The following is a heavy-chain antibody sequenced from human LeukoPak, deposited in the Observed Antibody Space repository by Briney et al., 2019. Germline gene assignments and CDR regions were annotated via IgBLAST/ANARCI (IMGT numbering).Heavy chain of an antibody. V-gene: IGHV3-30*04. Sequence: RGGSLTLFCAASGFTFSTYAMLGVRQARGRGREGVAVIPYDGSNKYYADSVKGRFTISRENSKTRLYLQINSLRAEDTAVYYCARAEGYGGELDSWGQGTLVTVSS. CDR1: GFTFSTYA. J-gene: IGHJ4*02. CDR3: ARAEGYGGELDS. CDR2: IPYDGSNK. D-gene: IGHD4-23*01.